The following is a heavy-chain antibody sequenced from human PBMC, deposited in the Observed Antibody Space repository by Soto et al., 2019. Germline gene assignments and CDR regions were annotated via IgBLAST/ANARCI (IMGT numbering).Heavy chain of an antibody. V-gene: IGHV3-23*01. D-gene: IGHD3-3*01. Sequence: GGSLRLSCAASGFSFSSYAMSWVRQAPGEGLEWVSAIGGSGAGTYYTDSVKGRFTISRDTSKNTLYLQMNSLRAEDTAVYYCAKHRTTSTFFAVVISVDVSGKGTTVTVSS. CDR2: IGGSGAGT. J-gene: IGHJ6*04. CDR1: GFSFSSYA. CDR3: AKHRTTSTFFAVVISVDV.